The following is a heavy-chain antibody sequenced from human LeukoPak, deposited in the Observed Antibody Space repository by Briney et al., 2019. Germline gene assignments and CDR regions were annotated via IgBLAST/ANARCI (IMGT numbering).Heavy chain of an antibody. J-gene: IGHJ3*02. Sequence: SETLSLTCAVYGGSFSGYYWSWIRQPPGKGLEWIGEINHSGSTNYNPSLKSRVTISVDTSKNQFSLNLNSVTAADTAVYYCARVSVVLMANAPDAFDIWGQGTMVTVSS. CDR2: INHSGST. V-gene: IGHV4-34*01. CDR3: ARVSVVLMANAPDAFDI. D-gene: IGHD2-8*01. CDR1: GGSFSGYY.